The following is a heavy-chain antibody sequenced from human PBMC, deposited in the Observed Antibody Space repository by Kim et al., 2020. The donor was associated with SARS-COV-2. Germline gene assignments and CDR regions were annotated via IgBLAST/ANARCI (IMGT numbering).Heavy chain of an antibody. CDR1: GGTFSSYA. Sequence: SVKVSCKASGGTFSSYAISWVRQAPGQGLEWMGRIIPILGIANYAQKFQGRVTITADKSTSTAYMELSSLRSEDTAVYYCAGVAVPEGWFDPWGQGTLVTVSS. V-gene: IGHV1-69*04. CDR3: AGVAVPEGWFDP. CDR2: IIPILGIA. J-gene: IGHJ5*02. D-gene: IGHD2-21*01.